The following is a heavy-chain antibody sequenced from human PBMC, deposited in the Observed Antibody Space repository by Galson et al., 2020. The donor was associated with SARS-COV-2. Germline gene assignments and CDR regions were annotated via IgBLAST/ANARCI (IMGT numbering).Heavy chain of an antibody. J-gene: IGHJ6*02. V-gene: IGHV1-18*01. CDR2: ISAYNGNT. Sequence: ASVKVSCKASGYTFTSYGNSWVRQAPGQGLEWMGWISAYNGNTNYAQKLQGRVTMTTDTSTSTAYMELRSLRSDDTAVYYCARSGVHDILTGYHYYYGMDVWGQGTTVTVSS. CDR3: ARSGVHDILTGYHYYYGMDV. CDR1: GYTFTSYG. D-gene: IGHD3-9*01.